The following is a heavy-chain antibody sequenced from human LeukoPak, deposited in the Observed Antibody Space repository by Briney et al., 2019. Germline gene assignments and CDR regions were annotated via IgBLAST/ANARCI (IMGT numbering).Heavy chain of an antibody. CDR3: AKDRGGVQLWPY. V-gene: IGHV3-7*03. D-gene: IGHD5-18*01. CDR2: VNQGATQK. J-gene: IGHJ4*02. CDR1: GFDFSTQW. Sequence: GGSLRLSCAASGFDFSTQWMSWVRQAPGKGLEWVAIVNQGATQKYYVDSVKGRFTISRDNSKNTLYLQMNSLRAEDTAVYYCAKDRGGVQLWPYWGQGTLVTVSS.